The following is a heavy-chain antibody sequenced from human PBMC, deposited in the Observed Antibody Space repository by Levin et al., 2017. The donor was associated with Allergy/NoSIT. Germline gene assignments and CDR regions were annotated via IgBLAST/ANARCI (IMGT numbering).Heavy chain of an antibody. J-gene: IGHJ6*02. CDR3: ARGLSRWEELAQGMDV. CDR1: GGTFSSYP. Sequence: SVKVSCKASGGTFSSYPISWVRQAPGQGLEWMGRVIPILGMVNYAQKFQGRVTIIADKFTGTAYMELSSLRSEDTAVYYCARGLSRWEELAQGMDVWGQGTTVTVSS. D-gene: IGHD1-26*01. V-gene: IGHV1-69*04. CDR2: VIPILGMV.